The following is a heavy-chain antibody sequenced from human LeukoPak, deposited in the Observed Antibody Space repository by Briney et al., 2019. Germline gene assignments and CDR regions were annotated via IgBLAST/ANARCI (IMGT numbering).Heavy chain of an antibody. CDR3: ARGSLGFWSGYFGY. CDR2: INPSGGGT. J-gene: IGHJ4*02. CDR1: GYTFTSYY. D-gene: IGHD3-3*01. V-gene: IGHV1-46*01. Sequence: GASVTVSCTASGYTFTSYYMHWVRQAPGQGLEWMGMINPSGGGTTYAQKFQGRLAMTRDTSTSTVYMELSSLRSEDTAVYYCARGSLGFWSGYFGYWGQGTLVTVSS.